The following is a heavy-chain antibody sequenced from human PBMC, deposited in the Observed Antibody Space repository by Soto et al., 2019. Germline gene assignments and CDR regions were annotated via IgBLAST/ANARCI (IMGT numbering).Heavy chain of an antibody. V-gene: IGHV3-9*01. Sequence: GGSLRLSCAASGFTFDDYAMHWVRQAPGKGLEWVSGISWNSGSIGYADSVKGRFTISRDNAKNTLYLEMDSLRAEDTAVYFCSSSEHSAGQHWGPGTLVTVSS. CDR1: GFTFDDYA. D-gene: IGHD3-10*01. J-gene: IGHJ4*02. CDR2: ISWNSGSI. CDR3: SSSEHSAGQH.